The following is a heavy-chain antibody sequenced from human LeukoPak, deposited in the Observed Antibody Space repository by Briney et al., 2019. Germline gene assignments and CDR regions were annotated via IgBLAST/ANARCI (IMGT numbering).Heavy chain of an antibody. Sequence: SETLSLTCTVSGGSISSGDYYWSWIRQPPGKGLEWIGYIYYSGSTYYNPSLKSRVTISVDTSKNQFSLKLSSVTAADTAVYYCARAMGGDYFDYWGQGTLVTVSS. CDR3: ARAMGGDYFDY. J-gene: IGHJ4*02. V-gene: IGHV4-61*08. CDR2: IYYSGST. D-gene: IGHD3-16*01. CDR1: GGSISSGDYY.